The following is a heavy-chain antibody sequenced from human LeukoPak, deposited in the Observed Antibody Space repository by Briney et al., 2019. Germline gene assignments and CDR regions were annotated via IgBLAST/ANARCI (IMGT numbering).Heavy chain of an antibody. CDR2: FDPEDSET. CDR3: ATLYTYGVDY. J-gene: IGHJ4*02. CDR1: RYSLTELS. D-gene: IGHD5-18*01. V-gene: IGHV1-24*01. Sequence: ASVKVSCKVSRYSLTELSMHWVRQAPGKGLEWMGGFDPEDSETIYAQKFQGRVTLTEDTSTDTAYMELSSLRSEDTAVYYCATLYTYGVDYWGQGTLVTVSS.